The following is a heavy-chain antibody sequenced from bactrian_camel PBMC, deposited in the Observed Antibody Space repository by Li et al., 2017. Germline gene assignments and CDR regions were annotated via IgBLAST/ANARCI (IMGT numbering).Heavy chain of an antibody. CDR1: GRPLRNDC. J-gene: IGHJ4*01. V-gene: IGHV3-3*01. D-gene: IGHD6*01. CDR3: AAAPLSGLCSSWHAVYDY. CDR2: IGPHGATT. Sequence: VQLVESGGGSVQAGGSLRLSCIPSGRPLRNDCMGWFRQVPGKERERVVIIGPHGATTYDDSVEGRFTITNDIGKNTLFLQMNALEPEDSAVYYCAAAPLSGLCSSWHAVYDYWGQGTQ.